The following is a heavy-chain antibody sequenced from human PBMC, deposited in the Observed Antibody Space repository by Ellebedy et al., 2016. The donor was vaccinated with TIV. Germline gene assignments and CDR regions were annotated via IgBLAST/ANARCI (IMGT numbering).Heavy chain of an antibody. J-gene: IGHJ4*02. Sequence: AGSLRLSXAASGFTVSSNYMSWVRQAPGKGLEWVSVIYSGGSTYYADSVKGRFTISRDNSKNTLYLQMNSLRAEDTAVYYCARSKEVVTLDYWGQGTLVTVSS. CDR2: IYSGGST. CDR1: GFTVSSNY. CDR3: ARSKEVVTLDY. V-gene: IGHV3-53*01. D-gene: IGHD4-23*01.